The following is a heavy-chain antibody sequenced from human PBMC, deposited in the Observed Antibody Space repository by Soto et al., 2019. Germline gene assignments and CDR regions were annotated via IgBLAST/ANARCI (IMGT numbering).Heavy chain of an antibody. CDR2: IIPILGIA. CDR1: GGTFSSYT. V-gene: IGHV1-69*02. CDR3: ARFYLGDYDSGGYTEN. J-gene: IGHJ4*02. D-gene: IGHD3-22*01. Sequence: QVQLVQSGAEVKKPGSSVKVSCKASGGTFSSYTINWVRQAPGQGLEWMGGIIPILGIANYAQKFQGRVTITADKSTSTSYMELSSLRSEDTAVYYCARFYLGDYDSGGYTENWGQGTLVTVSS.